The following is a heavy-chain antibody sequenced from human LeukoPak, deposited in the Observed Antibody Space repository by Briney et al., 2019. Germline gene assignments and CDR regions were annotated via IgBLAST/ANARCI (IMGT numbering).Heavy chain of an antibody. Sequence: PSETLSLTCAVYGGSFSGYYWSWIRQPPGKGLEWIGEINHSGSTNYNPSLKSRVTISVDTSKNQFSLKLSSVTAADTAVYCCARGRMDFWSGYYRVSGEIDYWGQGTLVTVSS. J-gene: IGHJ4*02. CDR2: INHSGST. V-gene: IGHV4-34*01. CDR3: ARGRMDFWSGYYRVSGEIDY. CDR1: GGSFSGYY. D-gene: IGHD3-3*01.